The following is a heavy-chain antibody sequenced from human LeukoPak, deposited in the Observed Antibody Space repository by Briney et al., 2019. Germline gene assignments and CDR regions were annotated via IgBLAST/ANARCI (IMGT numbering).Heavy chain of an antibody. D-gene: IGHD3-22*01. CDR3: AKGYYYDSSGFWIPIGR. CDR2: ISGSGGST. V-gene: IGHV3-23*01. J-gene: IGHJ4*02. CDR1: GFTFSSYS. Sequence: GGSLRLSCAASGFTFSSYSMSWVRQAPGKGLEWVSAISGSGGSTYYADSVKGRFTISRDNSKNTLYLQMNSLRAEDTAVYYCAKGYYYDSSGFWIPIGRWGQGTLVTVSS.